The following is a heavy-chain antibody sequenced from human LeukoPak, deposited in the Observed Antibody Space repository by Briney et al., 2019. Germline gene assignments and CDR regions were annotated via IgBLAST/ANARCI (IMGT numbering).Heavy chain of an antibody. J-gene: IGHJ6*03. CDR3: ARGIGNYYYMDV. CDR1: GGSISSSSYY. CDR2: IYYSGSS. Sequence: PSETLSLTCAVSGGSISSSSYYWGWIRQSPGKGRVWIGSIYYSGSSYYNPSLKSRITISVDTSKNQFILKLSSATAAATALYYSARGIGNYYYMDVWGRRTTVT. D-gene: IGHD2-15*01. V-gene: IGHV4-39*01.